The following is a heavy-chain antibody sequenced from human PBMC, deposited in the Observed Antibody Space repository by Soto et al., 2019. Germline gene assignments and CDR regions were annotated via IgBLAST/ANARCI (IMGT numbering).Heavy chain of an antibody. V-gene: IGHV5-51*01. CDR1: GYSFRSYW. Sequence: GESLKISCKGSGYSFRSYWIGWVRQMPGKGLEWMAIIYPDDSKTKYSPSFQGQVTISADKSISTAYLHWSSLKASDTAMYYCARHLHSNSVHITRDPPDYWGRGTLVTVSS. CDR3: ARHLHSNSVHITRDPPDY. CDR2: IYPDDSKT. D-gene: IGHD6-6*01. J-gene: IGHJ4*02.